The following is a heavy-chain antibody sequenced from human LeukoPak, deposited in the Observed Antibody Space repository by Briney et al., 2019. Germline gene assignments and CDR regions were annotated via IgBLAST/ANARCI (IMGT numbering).Heavy chain of an antibody. V-gene: IGHV4-59*01. CDR3: AGDSHGSDF. CDR1: GGSISSYY. J-gene: IGHJ4*02. CDR2: ISYSGNT. Sequence: RTSETLSLTCSVSGGSISSYYWNWIRQSPGKGLEWIGYISYSGNTYYNPSLKSRVTILIDTSKNQFSLRLTSVTAADTAVYYCAGDSHGSDFWGQGTLVTVSP. D-gene: IGHD3-10*01.